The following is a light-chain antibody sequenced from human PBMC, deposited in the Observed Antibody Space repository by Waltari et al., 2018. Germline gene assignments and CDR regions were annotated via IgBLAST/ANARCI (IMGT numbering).Light chain of an antibody. V-gene: IGKV3-15*01. Sequence: RQGVSRVLAGYQQKPGQAPRRLIDGESTRATGIPARFSGSGSGTEFTLTISSLQSEDFAVYLCQQYNDWPPLTFGGGTKLEIK. CDR2: GES. CDR3: QQYNDWPPLT. CDR1: QGVSRV. J-gene: IGKJ4*01.